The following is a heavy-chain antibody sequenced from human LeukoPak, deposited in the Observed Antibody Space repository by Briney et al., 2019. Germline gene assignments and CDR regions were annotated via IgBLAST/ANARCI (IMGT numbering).Heavy chain of an antibody. Sequence: RGSLRLSCAASGFTFDTYNFNGVSQAPGKGLEWVASIRSYSSYIHYADSVKGRFTISRDNAKNSLYLQMNSLRAEDTAVYYCARDHLYALDIWGQGTMVTVSS. J-gene: IGHJ3*02. CDR1: GFTFDTYN. V-gene: IGHV3-21*01. CDR2: IRSYSSYI. CDR3: ARDHLYALDI.